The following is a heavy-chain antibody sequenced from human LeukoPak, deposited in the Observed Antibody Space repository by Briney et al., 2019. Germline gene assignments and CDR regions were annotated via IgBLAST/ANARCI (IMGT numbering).Heavy chain of an antibody. CDR3: ARDSYYDSSGYFYFDY. V-gene: IGHV4-4*07. CDR1: GGSISSYY. J-gene: IGHJ4*02. Sequence: SETLSLTCTVSGGSISSYYWSWIRQPAGKGLEWIGRIYTSGSTNYNPSLESRVTMSVDTSKNQFSLKLSSVTAADTAVYYCARDSYYDSSGYFYFDYWGQGTLVTVSS. CDR2: IYTSGST. D-gene: IGHD3-22*01.